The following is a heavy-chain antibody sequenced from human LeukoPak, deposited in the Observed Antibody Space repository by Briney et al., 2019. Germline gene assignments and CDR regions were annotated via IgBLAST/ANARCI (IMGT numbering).Heavy chain of an antibody. Sequence: GGSLRLSCAASGFTFSSYGMHWVRQAPGKGLEWVAVISYDGSNKYYADSVKGRFTISRDNSKNTLYLQMNSLRAEDTAVYYCAKRSGSGSPFDYRGQGTLVTVSS. V-gene: IGHV3-30*18. J-gene: IGHJ4*02. D-gene: IGHD3-10*01. CDR1: GFTFSSYG. CDR3: AKRSGSGSPFDY. CDR2: ISYDGSNK.